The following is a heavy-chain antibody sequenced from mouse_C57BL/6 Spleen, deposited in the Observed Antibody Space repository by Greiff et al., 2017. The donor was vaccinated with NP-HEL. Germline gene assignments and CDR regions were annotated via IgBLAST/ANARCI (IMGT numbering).Heavy chain of an antibody. CDR3: AREGDYYGSYYFDY. J-gene: IGHJ2*01. Sequence: VQLKESGGDLVKPGGSLKLSCAASGFTFSSYGMSWVRQTPDKRLEWVATISSGGSYTYYPDSVKGRFTISRDNAKNTLYLQMSSLKSEDTAMYYCAREGDYYGSYYFDYWGQGTTLTVSS. CDR2: ISSGGSYT. D-gene: IGHD1-1*01. V-gene: IGHV5-6*01. CDR1: GFTFSSYG.